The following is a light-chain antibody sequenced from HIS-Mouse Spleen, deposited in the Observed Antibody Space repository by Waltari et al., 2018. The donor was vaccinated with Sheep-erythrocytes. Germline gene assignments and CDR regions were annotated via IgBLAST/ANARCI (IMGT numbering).Light chain of an antibody. CDR3: AAWDDSLNGVV. V-gene: IGLV2-11*01. J-gene: IGLJ2*01. CDR1: SIIFGGINY. Sequence: QSALTQPPPVSGPPGQSVTTPSPGPSIIFGGINYFSWYQQHPGKAPKLMIYDVSKRPSGVPDRFSGSKSGTSASLAISGLQSEDEADYYCAAWDDSLNGVVFGGGTKLTVL. CDR2: DVS.